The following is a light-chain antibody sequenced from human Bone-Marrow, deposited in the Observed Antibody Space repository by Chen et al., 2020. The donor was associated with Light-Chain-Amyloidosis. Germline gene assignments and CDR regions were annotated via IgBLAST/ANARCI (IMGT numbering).Light chain of an antibody. J-gene: IGLJ2*01. Sequence: SYELTQPPSVSVSPGQTARITCSGDDLPTKYAYWYQQKPGQAPVLVIHRDTERPSGISERFSCASSGTTATLPISGVQAEDEADDHCQSADSSGTYEVIFGGGTKLTVL. CDR3: QSADSSGTYEVI. CDR2: RDT. V-gene: IGLV3-25*03. CDR1: DLPTKY.